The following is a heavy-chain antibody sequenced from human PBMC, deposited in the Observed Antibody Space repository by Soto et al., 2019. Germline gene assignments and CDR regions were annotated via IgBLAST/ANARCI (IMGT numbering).Heavy chain of an antibody. CDR2: IYSGGST. CDR1: GFTVSSNY. D-gene: IGHD2-2*01. Sequence: GGSLRLSCAASGFTVSSNYMSWVRQAPGKGLEWVSVIYSGGSTYYADSVKGRFTISRDNSKNTLYLQMNSLRAEDTAVYYCGRVEASDRSFTFDYWGQGTLVTVSS. V-gene: IGHV3-53*01. CDR3: GRVEASDRSFTFDY. J-gene: IGHJ4*02.